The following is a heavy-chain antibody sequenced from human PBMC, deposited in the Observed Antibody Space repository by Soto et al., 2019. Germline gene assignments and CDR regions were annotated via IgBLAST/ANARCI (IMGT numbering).Heavy chain of an antibody. CDR1: GFTFSSYG. D-gene: IGHD1-26*01. J-gene: IGHJ5*02. CDR2: ISYDGSNK. V-gene: IGHV3-30*18. CDR3: AKGASLLAASGDWFDP. Sequence: QVQLVESGGGVVQPGRALRLSCAASGFTFSSYGMHWVRQAPGKGLEWVAVISYDGSNKNYADSVKGRFTISRDNSKNTLYLQMNSLRAEDTAVYYCAKGASLLAASGDWFDPWGQGTLVTVSS.